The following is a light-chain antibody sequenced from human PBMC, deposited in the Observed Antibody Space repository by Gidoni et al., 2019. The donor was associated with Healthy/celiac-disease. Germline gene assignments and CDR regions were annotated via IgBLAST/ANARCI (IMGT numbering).Light chain of an antibody. CDR2: WAS. J-gene: IGKJ1*01. V-gene: IGKV4-1*01. CDR3: QQYYSTLGWT. CDR1: QSVLYSSNNKNY. Sequence: DIVMTQSPDSLAVSLGERATINCKSSQSVLYSSNNKNYLAWYQQKPGQPPKLLIYWASTRESGVPDRFSGSGSGTDFTLTISSLQAEDVAVYYCQQYYSTLGWTFGQETKVEIK.